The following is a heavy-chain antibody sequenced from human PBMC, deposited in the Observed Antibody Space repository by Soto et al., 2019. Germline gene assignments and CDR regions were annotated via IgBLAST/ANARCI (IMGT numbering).Heavy chain of an antibody. D-gene: IGHD6-6*01. V-gene: IGHV3-23*01. J-gene: IGHJ4*02. CDR2: ISGGGYT. Sequence: LRLSCAASGFTFINYAMSWVRQAPGKGLEWVSAISGGGYTYYADSVKGRFTISRDNSKNTLYLQMNSLRAEDTAVYYCAKDGEQLDFDYWGQGTLVTVSS. CDR3: AKDGEQLDFDY. CDR1: GFTFINYA.